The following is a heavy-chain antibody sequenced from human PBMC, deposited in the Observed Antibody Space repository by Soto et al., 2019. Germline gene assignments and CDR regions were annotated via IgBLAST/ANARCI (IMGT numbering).Heavy chain of an antibody. Sequence: QVQLQQSGPGLVKPSQTLSLTCAISGDSVSNNGATWNWIRQSPSGGLEWLGRTYYRSKWISDYAMSVKSRISINPDTSKSQISLQLNSVTPEDTAVYYCARDPPDFNSGFDFWGQGTLVTVSS. CDR2: TYYRSKWIS. CDR3: ARDPPDFNSGFDF. V-gene: IGHV6-1*01. D-gene: IGHD6-19*01. J-gene: IGHJ4*02. CDR1: GDSVSNNGAT.